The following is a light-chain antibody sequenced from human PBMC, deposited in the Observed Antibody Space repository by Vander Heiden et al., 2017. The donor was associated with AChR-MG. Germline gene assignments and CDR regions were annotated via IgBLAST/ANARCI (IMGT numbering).Light chain of an antibody. V-gene: IGLV2-11*01. Sequence: QSALTQLRPVSGSPGQSATISCTGTSSDVGGYNYVSWYQQHPGKAPKLMIYDVNKRPSGVPDRFSGSKSGNTASLTISGLQAEDEADYYCCSYAGSYTVVFGGGTKVTGL. J-gene: IGLJ2*01. CDR1: SSDVGGYNY. CDR3: CSYAGSYTVV. CDR2: DVN.